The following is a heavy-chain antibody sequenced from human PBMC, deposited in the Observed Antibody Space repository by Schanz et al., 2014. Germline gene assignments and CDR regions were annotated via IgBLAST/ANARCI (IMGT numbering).Heavy chain of an antibody. Sequence: QVHLVESGGGVVQPGRSLRLSCAASGFTFSSYGMHWVRQAPGRGLEWVALIWYDGSNKYYAESVKGRFTISRDNPKNTIYLQMNSLRAEYTAVYYCARDMTSMGESGFYYYGMDVWGQGTTATVSS. V-gene: IGHV3-33*01. CDR3: ARDMTSMGESGFYYYGMDV. CDR1: GFTFSSYG. J-gene: IGHJ6*02. D-gene: IGHD1-26*01. CDR2: IWYDGSNK.